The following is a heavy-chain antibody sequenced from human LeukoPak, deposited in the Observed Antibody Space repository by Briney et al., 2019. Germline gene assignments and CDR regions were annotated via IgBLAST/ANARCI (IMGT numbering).Heavy chain of an antibody. CDR1: VYTLTVLS. J-gene: IGHJ6*02. V-gene: IGHV1-24*01. CDR3: ATDLLGYCSSTSCPPGHYYYYYGMDV. CDR2: FDPEDGET. Sequence: GVSVNVSCKVSVYTLTVLSMHGVRQARGKGCEWMGSFDPEDGETIYAQTLQGRVTMTKDRSTDTGYMELSSLRSEDTAVYYCATDLLGYCSSTSCPPGHYYYYYGMDVWGQGTTVTVSS. D-gene: IGHD2-2*01.